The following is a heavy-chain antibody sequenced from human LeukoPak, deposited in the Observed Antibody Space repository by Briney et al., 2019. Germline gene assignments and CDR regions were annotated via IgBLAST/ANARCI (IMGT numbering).Heavy chain of an antibody. CDR3: ARDPMVRGVIWVFDY. J-gene: IGHJ4*02. D-gene: IGHD3-10*01. CDR2: INPNSGGT. Sequence: ASVKVSCKASGYTFTGYYMHWVRQAPGQGLEWMGWINPNSGGTNYAQKFQGRVTMTRDTSISTAYMELSRLRSDDTAVYYCARDPMVRGVIWVFDYWGQGTLVTVSS. CDR1: GYTFTGYY. V-gene: IGHV1-2*02.